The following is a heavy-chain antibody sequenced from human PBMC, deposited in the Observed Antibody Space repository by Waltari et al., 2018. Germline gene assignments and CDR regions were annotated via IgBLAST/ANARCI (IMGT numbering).Heavy chain of an antibody. Sequence: EVQLVESGGGLVQPGGSLGLSCAASGFTFSSYSMTWVRQAPGKGLEWISYISSGSSTIYYADSVKGRFTISRDNAKNSLYLQMNSLRDEDTAVYYCARGLDSGYYSSWYFDLWGRGTLVTVSS. D-gene: IGHD3-22*01. CDR1: GFTFSSYS. CDR3: ARGLDSGYYSSWYFDL. J-gene: IGHJ2*01. V-gene: IGHV3-48*02. CDR2: ISSGSSTI.